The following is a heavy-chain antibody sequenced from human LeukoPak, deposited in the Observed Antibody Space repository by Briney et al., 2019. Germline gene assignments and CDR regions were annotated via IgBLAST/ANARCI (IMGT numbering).Heavy chain of an antibody. CDR2: IKQDGSQI. D-gene: IGHD6-6*01. V-gene: IGHV3-7*01. J-gene: IGHJ4*02. CDR1: GFTFSNYW. CDR3: ARIGYSSSSMDY. Sequence: GGALRLSCAASGFTFSNYWMSWVRQAPGKGLEWVANIKQDGSQIYYVDSMKGRFTISRDNPKSSLYLQMNSLRAEDTAVYYCARIGYSSSSMDYWGLGTLVTVSS.